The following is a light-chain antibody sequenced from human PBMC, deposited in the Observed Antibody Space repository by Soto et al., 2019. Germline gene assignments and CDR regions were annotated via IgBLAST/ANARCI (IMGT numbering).Light chain of an antibody. V-gene: IGKV3-20*01. CDR1: QSISSSF. J-gene: IGKJ5*01. Sequence: IVLTQSPRILYVSXGEGAPLAGXXSQSISSSFLAWYQQKPGQAPRLLIYGASSRATGIPDRFSGTGSETDFTLTISRLEPEDFAVYYCQQYDNSPITFGQGTRLEIK. CDR2: GAS. CDR3: QQYDNSPIT.